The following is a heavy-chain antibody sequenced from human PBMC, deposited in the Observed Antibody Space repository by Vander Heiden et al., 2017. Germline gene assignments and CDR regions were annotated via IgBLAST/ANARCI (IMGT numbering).Heavy chain of an antibody. CDR1: VYTVSSNY. CDR3: ARGGGGEYFQH. V-gene: IGHV3-53*01. Sequence: EVQLVESGGGLFQPVGSLRLSCAASVYTVSSNYMRWVRQAPGKGVAWVSVIYSGGRTYVADSVKGRFTISRDNAKNTLYIQMNRMRAEDTAVYYVARGGGGEYFQHWGQGTLVTVSS. D-gene: IGHD2-15*01. CDR2: IYSGGRT. J-gene: IGHJ1*01.